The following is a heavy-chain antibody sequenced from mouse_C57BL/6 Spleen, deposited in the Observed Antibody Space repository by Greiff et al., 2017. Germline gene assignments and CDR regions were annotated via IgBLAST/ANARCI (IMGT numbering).Heavy chain of an antibody. D-gene: IGHD2-2*01. V-gene: IGHV1-62-2*01. CDR1: GYTFTEYT. J-gene: IGHJ4*01. CDR2: FYPGSGII. CDR3: ARHEDGYGAMDY. Sequence: VKLQESGAELVKPGASVKLSCKASGYTFTEYTIHWVKQRSGQGLEWIGWFYPGSGIIKYNEKFKDKATLTANKSSSTVYMELSRLTSEDSAVYFCARHEDGYGAMDYWGQGTSVTVSS.